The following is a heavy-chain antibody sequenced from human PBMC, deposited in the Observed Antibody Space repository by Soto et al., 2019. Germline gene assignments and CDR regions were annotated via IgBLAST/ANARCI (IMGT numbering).Heavy chain of an antibody. J-gene: IGHJ5*02. V-gene: IGHV2-5*01. CDR1: GFSLSTSGVG. CDR2: IYWNDDK. Sequence: QITLKESGPTLVKPTQTLTLTCTFSGFSLSTSGVGVGWIRQPPGKALEWLALIYWNDDKRYSPSLKSRLTITKDTSKNQVVLTMTNMYPVDTATYYCAHRQGQGQWLVRRQVDWFAPWGQGTLVTVSS. CDR3: AHRQGQGQWLVRRQVDWFAP. D-gene: IGHD6-19*01.